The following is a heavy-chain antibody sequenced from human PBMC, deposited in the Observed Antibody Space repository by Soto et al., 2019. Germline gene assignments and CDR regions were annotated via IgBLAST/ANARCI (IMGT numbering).Heavy chain of an antibody. V-gene: IGHV3-30*18. Sequence: PGGSLRLSCTTSVFTFSSYGMHWVRQAPGKGLEWVAVISYDGSNKYYADSVKGRFTISRDNSKNTLYLQMNSLRAEDTAVYYCAKDFYYYDSSGYPPAPYYYYYYGMDVWGQGTTVTVSS. CDR2: ISYDGSNK. CDR1: VFTFSSYG. CDR3: AKDFYYYDSSGYPPAPYYYYYYGMDV. D-gene: IGHD3-22*01. J-gene: IGHJ6*02.